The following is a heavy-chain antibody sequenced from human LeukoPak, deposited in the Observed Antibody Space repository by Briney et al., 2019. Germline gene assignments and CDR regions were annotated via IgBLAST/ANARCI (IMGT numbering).Heavy chain of an antibody. CDR3: ARGRYGDYLGY. J-gene: IGHJ4*02. V-gene: IGHV7-4-1*02. CDR2: INTNTGNP. Sequence: ASVKVSCKVSGYTLTELSMHWVRQAPGQGLEWMGWINTNTGNPTYAQGFTGRFVFSLDTSVSTAYLQISSLKAEDTAVYYCARGRYGDYLGYWGQGTLVTVSS. CDR1: GYTLTELS. D-gene: IGHD4-17*01.